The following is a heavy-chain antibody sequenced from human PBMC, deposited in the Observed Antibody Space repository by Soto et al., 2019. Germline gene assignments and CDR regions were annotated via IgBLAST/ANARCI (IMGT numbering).Heavy chain of an antibody. J-gene: IGHJ4*02. CDR1: GCIFIAYW. Sequence: GGSLRLSCAGTGCIFIAYWMSLVRHAPGKGLEWVAMINRGASGTHYVDSVKGRFTISRDNAKNSLYLQMNSLRVEDTAVYYCATLDTAEIQTAAYWGQGTLVTAPQ. V-gene: IGHV3-7*01. CDR3: ATLDTAEIQTAAY. CDR2: INRGASGT. D-gene: IGHD2-15*01.